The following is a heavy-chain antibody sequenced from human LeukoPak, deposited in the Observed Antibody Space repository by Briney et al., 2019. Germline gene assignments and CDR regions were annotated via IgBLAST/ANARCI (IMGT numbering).Heavy chain of an antibody. CDR3: ARVVVAAGSNWFDS. V-gene: IGHV4-59*01. Sequence: SETLSLTCTVSGGSITSYYGSWIRQPPGEGREWVGYIYYTESTNYSPSLKSRVTISVDTSKNQFSLKLSSVSAADTAVYYCARVVVAAGSNWFDSWGQGTLVTVSS. CDR1: GGSITSYY. J-gene: IGHJ5*01. D-gene: IGHD2-15*01. CDR2: IYYTEST.